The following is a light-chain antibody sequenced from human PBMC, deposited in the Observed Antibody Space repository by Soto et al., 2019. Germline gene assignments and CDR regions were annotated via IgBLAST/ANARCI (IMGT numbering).Light chain of an antibody. CDR2: GAS. CDR3: QQYKDWPPAYT. CDR1: QSVSIN. J-gene: IGKJ2*01. Sequence: EIVMTQSPATLSVSPGERAALSCRASQSVSINLAWYQQKPGQAPRLLIYGASTRADGVPVRFSGSGSGTDSPPTISSLQSEDSALYFCQQYKDWPPAYTFGQGTKRDIK. V-gene: IGKV3-15*01.